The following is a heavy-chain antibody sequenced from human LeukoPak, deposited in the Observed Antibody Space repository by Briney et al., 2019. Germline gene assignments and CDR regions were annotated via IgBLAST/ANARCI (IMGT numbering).Heavy chain of an antibody. Sequence: EASVTVSCKASGYTFTSYDINWVRLATGHGLEWMGWMNPNSGNTGYAQKFLGRVTMNRNTSKIQAYMELSSLRSEDTAVYYCARAGGSSWYGGWGQGTLVTVSS. J-gene: IGHJ4*02. D-gene: IGHD6-13*01. CDR3: ARAGGSSWYGG. CDR1: GYTFTSYD. V-gene: IGHV1-8*01. CDR2: MNPNSGNT.